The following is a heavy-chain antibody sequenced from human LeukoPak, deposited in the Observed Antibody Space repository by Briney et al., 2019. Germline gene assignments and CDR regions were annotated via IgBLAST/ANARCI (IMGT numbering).Heavy chain of an antibody. V-gene: IGHV1-2*02. Sequence: GASVKVSCKASGYTFTGYYMHWVRQAPGQGLEWMGWINPNSGGTNYAQKFQGRVTMTRDTSISTAYMELSRLRSDDTAVYYCARGLGYCSGGSCYSILCGMDVWGQGTTVTVSS. D-gene: IGHD2-15*01. CDR1: GYTFTGYY. CDR2: INPNSGGT. CDR3: ARGLGYCSGGSCYSILCGMDV. J-gene: IGHJ6*02.